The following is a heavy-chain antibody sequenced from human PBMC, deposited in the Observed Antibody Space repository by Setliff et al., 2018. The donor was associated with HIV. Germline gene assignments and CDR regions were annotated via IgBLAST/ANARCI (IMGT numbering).Heavy chain of an antibody. Sequence: ASETLSLTCTVSGDSISSDFYWGWIRQPPGKGLEWIGSIYHSGNTYYMPSLQSRVTISVDMSKNQFSLNLNSVTAADTAVYYCARGQGCGGGCHYAFEMWGQGTMVPVSS. CDR3: ARGQGCGGGCHYAFEM. CDR2: IYHSGNT. V-gene: IGHV4-38-2*02. CDR1: GDSISSDFY. D-gene: IGHD2-21*02. J-gene: IGHJ3*02.